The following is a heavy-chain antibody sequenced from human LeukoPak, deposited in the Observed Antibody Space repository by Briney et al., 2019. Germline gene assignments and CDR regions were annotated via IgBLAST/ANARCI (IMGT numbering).Heavy chain of an antibody. CDR2: ISRDGNII. Sequence: PGGSLRLSCAASGFSFSDHHMSWVRQVPGKGLEWLAYISRDGNIIVYADSVKGRFTISRDNAKQSVYLEMKSLRPEDTAVYYCARYVLLMDPWGQGTLVTVSS. V-gene: IGHV3-11*01. D-gene: IGHD3-16*01. CDR3: ARYVLLMDP. CDR1: GFSFSDHH. J-gene: IGHJ5*02.